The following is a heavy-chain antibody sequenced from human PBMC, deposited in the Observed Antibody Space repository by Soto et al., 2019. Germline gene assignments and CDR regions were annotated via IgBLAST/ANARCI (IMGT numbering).Heavy chain of an antibody. V-gene: IGHV3-23*01. CDR2: ISGSGGST. Sequence: EVQLLESGGGLVQPGGSLRLSCAASGFTFSSYAMSWVRQAPGKGLEWVSAISGSGGSTYYADSVKGRFTIARDNSKNTLYLQMNSMRAEDTAVYYCADDPWVDIGFAAPFDYWGQGNLVTVSS. CDR3: ADDPWVDIGFAAPFDY. D-gene: IGHD3-9*01. J-gene: IGHJ4*02. CDR1: GFTFSSYA.